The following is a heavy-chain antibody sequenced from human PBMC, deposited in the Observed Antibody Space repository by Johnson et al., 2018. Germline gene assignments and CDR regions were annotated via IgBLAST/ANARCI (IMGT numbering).Heavy chain of an antibody. CDR2: ISYDGSNK. D-gene: IGHD3-10*01. CDR1: GFTFSSYA. CDR3: ARAGTIMVRGFIDYYYYGMDV. Sequence: QVQLVESGGGVVQPGRSLRLSCAASGFTFSSYAMYWVRQAPGKGLEWVVVISYDGSNKYYADSVKGRFTITRDNSKNTLYLQMNSLRAEDTAVYYCARAGTIMVRGFIDYYYYGMDVGGQGTTVTVSS. V-gene: IGHV3-30*03. J-gene: IGHJ6*02.